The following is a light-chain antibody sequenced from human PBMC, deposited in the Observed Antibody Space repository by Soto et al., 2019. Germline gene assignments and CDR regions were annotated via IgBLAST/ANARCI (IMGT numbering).Light chain of an antibody. CDR2: DAS. CDR1: QSISSW. Sequence: DIQMTQSPSPLSASVGHRVTITCRASQSISSWLAWYQQKPGKAPKLLIYDASSLESGVPSRFSGSGSGTEFTLTISSLQPEDFATYYCQQTYNTPRTFGQGTRLEIK. CDR3: QQTYNTPRT. J-gene: IGKJ5*01. V-gene: IGKV1-5*01.